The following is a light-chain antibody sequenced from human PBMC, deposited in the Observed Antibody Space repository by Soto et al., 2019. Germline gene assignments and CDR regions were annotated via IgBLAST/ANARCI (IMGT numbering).Light chain of an antibody. CDR3: GLNAGSLDV. V-gene: IGLV2-11*01. CDR1: SSDVGGYNY. J-gene: IGLJ1*01. Sequence: QSVLTQPPSVSGSPGQSVTISCTGTSSDVGGYNYVSWYQQHPGKAPKVMIYDVSKRPSGVPDRFSGSKSGNTASLTISGLQAEDEADYSCGLNAGSLDVFRTGTKV. CDR2: DVS.